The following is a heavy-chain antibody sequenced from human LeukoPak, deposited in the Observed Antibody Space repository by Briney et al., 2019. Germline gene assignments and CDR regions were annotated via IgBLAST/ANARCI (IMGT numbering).Heavy chain of an antibody. CDR2: IYYSGST. V-gene: IGHV4-39*01. CDR1: GGSISSSDYY. Sequence: PSETLSLTCIVSGGSISSSDYYWGWIRQPPGKGLEWIGSIYYSGSTYYNPSLKSRVSISKDTSRNQFSLKLISVTAADTAVYYCARWGSGWYGIIWGQGALVTVSS. CDR3: ARWGSGWYGII. D-gene: IGHD6-19*01. J-gene: IGHJ4*02.